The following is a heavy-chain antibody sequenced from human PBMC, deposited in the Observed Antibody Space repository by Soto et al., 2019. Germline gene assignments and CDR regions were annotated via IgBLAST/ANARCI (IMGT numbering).Heavy chain of an antibody. Sequence: QVQLVESGGGVVQPGRSLRLSCAASGFTFSSYAMHWVRQAPGKGLEWVAVISYDGSNKYYADSVKGRFTISRDNSKNTLYLQMNSLRAEDTAVYYCARDFVAPVNYDFWSRPYYYGMDVWGQGTTVTVSS. V-gene: IGHV3-30-3*01. D-gene: IGHD3-3*01. CDR1: GFTFSSYA. CDR3: ARDFVAPVNYDFWSRPYYYGMDV. J-gene: IGHJ6*02. CDR2: ISYDGSNK.